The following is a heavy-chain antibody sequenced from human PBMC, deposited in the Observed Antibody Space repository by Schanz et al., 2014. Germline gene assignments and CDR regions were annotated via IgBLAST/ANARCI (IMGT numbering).Heavy chain of an antibody. Sequence: EVHLVESGGGLVQPGGSLRLSCAASGFSFSSYAMSWVRQAPGKGLEWVSAISGSGGSTYYADSVKGRFTISRDNAKNSLFLQMNNLRAEDTAVYYCARPPHDSSGYYPFDYWGQGTLVTVSS. V-gene: IGHV3-23*04. CDR2: ISGSGGST. CDR3: ARPPHDSSGYYPFDY. CDR1: GFSFSSYA. J-gene: IGHJ4*02. D-gene: IGHD3-22*01.